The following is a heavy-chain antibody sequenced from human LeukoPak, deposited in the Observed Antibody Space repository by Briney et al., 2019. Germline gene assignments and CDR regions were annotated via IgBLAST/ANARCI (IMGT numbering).Heavy chain of an antibody. CDR2: INHSGST. D-gene: IGHD5-24*01. CDR3: ARVRPRDGYNYDY. V-gene: IGHV4-34*01. CDR1: GGSFSGYY. Sequence: SETLSLTCAVYGGSFSGYYWSWIRQPPGKGLEWIGEINHSGSTNYNPSLKSRVTISVDTSKNQFSPKLSSVTAADTAVYYCARVRPRDGYNYDYWGQGTLVTVSS. J-gene: IGHJ4*02.